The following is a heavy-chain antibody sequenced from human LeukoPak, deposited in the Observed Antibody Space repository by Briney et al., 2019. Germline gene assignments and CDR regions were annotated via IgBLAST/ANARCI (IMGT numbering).Heavy chain of an antibody. D-gene: IGHD3-3*01. CDR1: GGAFSSYA. CDR3: ARGTRRFLGFGHYYYMDV. Sequence: ASVKVSCKASGGAFSSYAISWVRQAPGQGLEWMGGIIPIFGTANYAQKFQGRVTITTDESTSTAYMELSSLRSEDTAVYYCARGTRRFLGFGHYYYMDVWGKGTTVTVSS. V-gene: IGHV1-69*05. CDR2: IIPIFGTA. J-gene: IGHJ6*03.